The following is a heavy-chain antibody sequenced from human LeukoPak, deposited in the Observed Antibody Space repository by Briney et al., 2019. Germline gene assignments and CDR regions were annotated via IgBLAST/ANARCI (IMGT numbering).Heavy chain of an antibody. D-gene: IGHD6-19*01. V-gene: IGHV4-59*02. CDR1: GGSVTSDY. CDR2: IYYRGST. CDR3: ARADYSSGWSESGKFPYYQYNGMDV. Sequence: PSETLSLTCSVSGGSVTSDYWSWVRQSPGKGLEWVGYIYYRGSTNYNPSLKSRATISVDTSKNQISLKLRSVTAADTAVYYCARADYSSGWSESGKFPYYQYNGMDVWGQGTTVIVSS. J-gene: IGHJ6*02.